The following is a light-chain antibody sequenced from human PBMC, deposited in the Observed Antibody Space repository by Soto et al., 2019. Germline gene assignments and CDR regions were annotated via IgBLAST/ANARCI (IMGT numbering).Light chain of an antibody. J-gene: IGLJ3*02. CDR1: NIRNKS. V-gene: IGLV3-21*02. CDR3: QVWDSSSDHWV. CDR2: DDT. Sequence: SYELTQTPSVSVAPGQTARITCGGNNIRNKSVQWYQQKPGQAPVVVVYDDTNRPSGIPERFSGSNSGNTATLTISRVEAGDEADYYCQVWDSSSDHWVFGGGPKVTVL.